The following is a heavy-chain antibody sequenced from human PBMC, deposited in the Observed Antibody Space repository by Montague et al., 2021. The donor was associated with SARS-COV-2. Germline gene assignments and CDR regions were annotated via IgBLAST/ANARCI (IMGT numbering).Heavy chain of an antibody. J-gene: IGHJ3*02. CDR3: ARDPDSGSYSSDAFDI. Sequence: SLRLSCAASGFTFSSYAMHWVRQAPGKGLEGVAVISYDGSNKYYADSVKGRFTISRDNSKNTLYLQMNSLSAEDTAVYYCARDPDSGSYSSDAFDIWGKGTMVTVSS. V-gene: IGHV3-30-3*01. CDR1: GFTFSSYA. CDR2: ISYDGSNK. D-gene: IGHD1-26*01.